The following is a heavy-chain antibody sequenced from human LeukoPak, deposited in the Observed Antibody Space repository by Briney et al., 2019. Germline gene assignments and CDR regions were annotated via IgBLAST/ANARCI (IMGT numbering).Heavy chain of an antibody. J-gene: IGHJ1*01. Sequence: GGSLRLSCAASGFTDSNNRLSWVCQAPGMGLEWVSTIYSDGNTYYPDSVKGRFTISRDGSKNTLYLQLNSLRTEDTAIYYCVREREGSNSEHWGQGTLVTVSS. V-gene: IGHV3-53*01. CDR3: VREREGSNSEH. CDR1: GFTDSNNR. CDR2: IYSDGNT. D-gene: IGHD1-26*01.